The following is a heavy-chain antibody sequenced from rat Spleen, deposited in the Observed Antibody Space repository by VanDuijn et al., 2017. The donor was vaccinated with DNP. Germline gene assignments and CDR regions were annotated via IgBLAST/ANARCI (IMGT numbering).Heavy chain of an antibody. J-gene: IGHJ4*01. D-gene: IGHD4-1*01. CDR1: GFTFSSYW. Sequence: EVQLVATGGGLVQPGRSLKLSCVASGFTFSSYWMYWIRQAPGRGLEWVASINADGDTTYYPDSVKGRFTVSRDNAENTVCLQMNSLRSEDTATYYCAKDRTGGFAMDAWGQGTSVTVSS. V-gene: IGHV5-58*01. CDR3: AKDRTGGFAMDA. CDR2: INADGDTT.